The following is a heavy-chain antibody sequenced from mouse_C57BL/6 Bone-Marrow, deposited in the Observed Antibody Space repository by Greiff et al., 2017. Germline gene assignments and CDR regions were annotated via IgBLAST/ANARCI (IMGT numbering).Heavy chain of an antibody. D-gene: IGHD2-4*01. CDR3: TGGLRDYFDY. Sequence: EVQLQQSGAELVRPGASVKLSCTASGFNIKDYYMHWVKQRPEQGLEWIGRIDPEDGDTDYAPKFQGKATMTADTSSNTAYLQLSSLTSEDTAVYYCTGGLRDYFDYWGQGTTLTVSS. CDR2: IDPEDGDT. V-gene: IGHV14-1*01. CDR1: GFNIKDYY. J-gene: IGHJ2*01.